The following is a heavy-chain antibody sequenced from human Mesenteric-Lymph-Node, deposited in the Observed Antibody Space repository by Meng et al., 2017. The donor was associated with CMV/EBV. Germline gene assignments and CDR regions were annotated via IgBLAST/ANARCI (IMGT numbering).Heavy chain of an antibody. V-gene: IGHV3-23*01. D-gene: IGHD3-10*01. CDR3: AKAMVRGVNGHYYYGMDV. J-gene: IGHJ6*02. Sequence: GESLKISCAASGFSVFSNAMSWVRQAPGKRLEWVSSIGASGGTTYYGDSGKGRFTISRDNSENTLYLQMNSLRAEDTAVYYCAKAMVRGVNGHYYYGMDVWGQGTTVTVSS. CDR1: GFSVFSNA. CDR2: IGASGGTT.